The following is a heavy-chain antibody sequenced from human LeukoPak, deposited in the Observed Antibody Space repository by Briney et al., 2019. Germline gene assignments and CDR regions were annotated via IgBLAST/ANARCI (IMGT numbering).Heavy chain of an antibody. V-gene: IGHV1-2*02. J-gene: IGHJ4*02. Sequence: ASVKVSCKASGYTFSGYYIHWVRQTPGQGLEWMGWVNPNSGGTNYAQKFQGRVTMTRDTSISTAYMELGRLGSDDTAVYYCARAYCGGNCSPGGYWGQGTLVTVSS. CDR3: ARAYCGGNCSPGGY. D-gene: IGHD2-21*02. CDR2: VNPNSGGT. CDR1: GYTFSGYY.